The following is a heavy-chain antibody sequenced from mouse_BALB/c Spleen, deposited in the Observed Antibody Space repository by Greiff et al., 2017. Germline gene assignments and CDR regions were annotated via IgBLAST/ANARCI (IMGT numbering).Heavy chain of an antibody. CDR2: ISNGGGST. D-gene: IGHD2-14*01. V-gene: IGHV5-12-2*01. Sequence: EVKLMESGGGLVQPGGSLKLSCAASGFTFSSYTMSWVRQTPEKRLEWVAYISNGGGSTYYPDTVKGRFTISRDNAKNTLYLQMSSLKSEDTAMYYCARRYRYDYYAMDYWGQGTSVTVSS. J-gene: IGHJ4*01. CDR1: GFTFSSYT. CDR3: ARRYRYDYYAMDY.